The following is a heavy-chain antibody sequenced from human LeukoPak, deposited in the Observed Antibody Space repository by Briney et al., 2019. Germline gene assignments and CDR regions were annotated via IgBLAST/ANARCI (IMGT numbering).Heavy chain of an antibody. CDR2: IRYDGSNK. CDR3: AKDPLHYYYDSSGYPGDAFDI. Sequence: GGSLRLSCAASGFTFGSYGMHWVRQAPGKGLEGVAFIRYDGSNKYYADSVKGRFTISRDNSKNTLYLQMNSLRAEDTAVYYCAKDPLHYYYDSSGYPGDAFDIWGQGTMVTVSS. V-gene: IGHV3-30*02. J-gene: IGHJ3*02. CDR1: GFTFGSYG. D-gene: IGHD3-22*01.